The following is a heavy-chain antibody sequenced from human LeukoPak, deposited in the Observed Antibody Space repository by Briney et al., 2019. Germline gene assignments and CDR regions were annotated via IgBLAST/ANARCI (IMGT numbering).Heavy chain of an antibody. CDR1: GYTFTNYG. CDR3: ARDLGRRCSGGSCNYYSNYMDV. V-gene: IGHV1-18*01. Sequence: ASVKVSCKASGYTFTNYGIIWVRQAPGQGLEWMGWISAYNGNTKYAQKFQGRVTMTTGTSTSTAHMELRSLRSDDTAVYYCARDLGRRCSGGSCNYYSNYMDVWGKGTTVTISS. D-gene: IGHD2-15*01. CDR2: ISAYNGNT. J-gene: IGHJ6*03.